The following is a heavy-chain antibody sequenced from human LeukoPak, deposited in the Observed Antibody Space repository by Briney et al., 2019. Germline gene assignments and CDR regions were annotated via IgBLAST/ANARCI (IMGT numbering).Heavy chain of an antibody. CDR3: ARDQAYCGGDCYFDF. D-gene: IGHD2-21*02. CDR2: IYHSGGT. V-gene: IGHV4-38-2*02. J-gene: IGHJ4*02. Sequence: SETLSLTCAVSGYSISSGYYWGWIRQPPGKGLEWIGSIYHSGGTDYNPSLKSRVTISVDTSKNQFSLKLRSVTAADTAVYYCARDQAYCGGDCYFDFWGQGTLVTVSS. CDR1: GYSISSGYY.